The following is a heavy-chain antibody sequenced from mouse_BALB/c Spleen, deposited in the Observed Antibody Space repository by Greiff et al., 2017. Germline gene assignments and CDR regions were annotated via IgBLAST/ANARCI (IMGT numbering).Heavy chain of an antibody. CDR1: GFTFSSFG. Sequence: EVQLVESGGGLVQPGGSRKLSCAASGFTFSSFGMHWVRQGPEKGLGWVAYISSGSSTIYYADTVKGRFTISRDNPKNTLFLQMTSLRSEATAMYYSARDSTYELYAMDYWGQGTSVTVSS. V-gene: IGHV5-17*02. CDR2: ISSGSSTI. CDR3: ARDSTYELYAMDY. D-gene: IGHD5-1*01. J-gene: IGHJ4*01.